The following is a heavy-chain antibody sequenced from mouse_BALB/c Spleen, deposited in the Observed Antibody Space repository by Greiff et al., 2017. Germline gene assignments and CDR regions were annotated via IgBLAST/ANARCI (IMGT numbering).Heavy chain of an antibody. V-gene: IGHV2-9*02. CDR3: ARDPAPYGNYGGFAY. J-gene: IGHJ3*01. CDR2: IWAGGST. Sequence: QVQLKESGPGLVAPSQSLSITCTVSGFSLTSYGVHWVRQPPGKGLEWLGVIWAGGSTNYNSALMSRLSISKDNSKSQVFLKMNSLQTDDTAMYYCARDPAPYGNYGGFAYWGQGTLVTVSA. CDR1: GFSLTSYG. D-gene: IGHD2-1*01.